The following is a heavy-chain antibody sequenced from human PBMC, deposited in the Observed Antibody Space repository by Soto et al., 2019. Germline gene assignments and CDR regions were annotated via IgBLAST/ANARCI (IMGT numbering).Heavy chain of an antibody. V-gene: IGHV3-30*04. J-gene: IGHJ4*02. CDR1: GFTVSAYE. Sequence: GGSLRLSCVGSGFTVSAYEIHWVRQAPGKGLDWVAVISSGGRHQFYTDSVRGRFTISRDDSKNTVYLQMNNLTPQDAAIYYCAKDAVPGPPDYFDFWGQGTLVTVSS. CDR2: ISSGGRHQ. CDR3: AKDAVPGPPDYFDF. D-gene: IGHD6-19*01.